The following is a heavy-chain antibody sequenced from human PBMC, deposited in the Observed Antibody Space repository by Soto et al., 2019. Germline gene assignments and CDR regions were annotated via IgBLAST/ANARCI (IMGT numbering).Heavy chain of an antibody. V-gene: IGHV4-39*01. CDR3: LSAAGNLGWFDP. CDR2: MYYSGST. CDR1: GGSISSSSYY. Sequence: QLQLQESGPGLVKPSETLSLTCTVSGGSISSSSYYWGWIRQPPGKGLEWIGSMYYSGSTSYNPSLKSRVTISVDTSKNQFSLKLSSVTAADTAVYYCLSAAGNLGWFDPWGQGTLVTVSS. J-gene: IGHJ5*02. D-gene: IGHD6-13*01.